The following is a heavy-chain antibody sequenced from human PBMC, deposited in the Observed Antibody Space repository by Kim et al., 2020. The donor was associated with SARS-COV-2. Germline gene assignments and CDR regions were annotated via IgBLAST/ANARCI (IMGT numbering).Heavy chain of an antibody. CDR2: ITSDGSGT. V-gene: IGHV3-74*01. CDR3: ARGSDVAFDI. CDR1: GFTFRSYW. J-gene: IGHJ3*02. Sequence: GGSLRLSCAASGFTFRSYWMHWVRYAPGKGLVWVSRITSDGSGTSYADSVKCRFTISRDNAKNTLYLQMHSLSAEDTAVYYCARGSDVAFDILGLGTMVT.